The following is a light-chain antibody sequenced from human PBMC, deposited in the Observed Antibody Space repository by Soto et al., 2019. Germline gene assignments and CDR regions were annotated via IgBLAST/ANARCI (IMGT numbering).Light chain of an antibody. CDR2: GAS. J-gene: IGKJ1*01. CDR3: QQYGSSLWT. CDR1: QSVSSSY. Sequence: ETVLTHSPGTLSLSPCERATLSWSASQSVSSSYLAWYQQKPGQAPRLLIYGASSRATGIPERFSGSGSGTDFTLTISRLEPEDFAVYYCQQYGSSLWTFGQGTKV. V-gene: IGKV3-20*01.